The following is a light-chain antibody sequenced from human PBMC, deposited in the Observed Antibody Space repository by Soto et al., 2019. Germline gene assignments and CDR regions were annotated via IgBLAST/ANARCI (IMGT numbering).Light chain of an antibody. CDR1: QSILSSSNNKNS. Sequence: DIVMTQSPDSLAVSLGERATINCKSSQSILSSSNNKNSLAWFQQQPGQPPKLLIYWASTRESGVPDRFRGSGSGTDFTLTISSLQAEDVAVYYCQQYYSSFVTFGQGTRLEIK. J-gene: IGKJ5*01. V-gene: IGKV4-1*01. CDR3: QQYYSSFVT. CDR2: WAS.